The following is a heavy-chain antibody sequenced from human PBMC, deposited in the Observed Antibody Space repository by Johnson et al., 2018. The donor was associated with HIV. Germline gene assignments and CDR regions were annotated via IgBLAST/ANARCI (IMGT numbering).Heavy chain of an antibody. J-gene: IGHJ3*02. CDR2: ISYDGNNK. Sequence: QMQLVESGGGVVQPGRSLRLSCAASGFTFSSYAMHWVRQAPGKGLEWVAIISYDGNNKYYADSVKGRFTISRDNSKNTLYLQMNSLRAEDTAVYYCARDMCSGGSCYAFDIWGQGTMVTVSS. CDR3: ARDMCSGGSCYAFDI. CDR1: GFTFSSYA. D-gene: IGHD2-15*01. V-gene: IGHV3-30-3*01.